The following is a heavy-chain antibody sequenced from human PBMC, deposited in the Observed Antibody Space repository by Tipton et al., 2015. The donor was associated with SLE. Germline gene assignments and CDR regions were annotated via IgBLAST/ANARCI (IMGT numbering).Heavy chain of an antibody. Sequence: GLVKPSETLSLTCSVSGGSTTRFYWSWIRQSPGKTMEWIGYVYYSGNTNYNPSLKSRVTISMDTSKNQVSLRLNSVTAADTAVYYCAKGYGMGNYYYMDVWGKGTSVIVSS. V-gene: IGHV4-59*03. CDR3: AKGYGMGNYYYMDV. CDR1: GGSTTRFY. J-gene: IGHJ6*03. D-gene: IGHD5-18*01. CDR2: VYYSGNT.